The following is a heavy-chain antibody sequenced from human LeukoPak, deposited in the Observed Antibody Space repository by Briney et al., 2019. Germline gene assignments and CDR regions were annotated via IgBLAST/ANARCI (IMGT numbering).Heavy chain of an antibody. CDR2: ISYDGSNK. D-gene: IGHD3-3*01. Sequence: GGSLRLSCAASGFTFSSYAMHWVRQAPGKGLEWVAVISYDGSNKYYADSVKGRFTISRDNSKNTLYLQMNSLGAEDTAVYYCASEDNGYYDFWSGYRSNWFDPWGQGTLVTVSS. CDR3: ASEDNGYYDFWSGYRSNWFDP. CDR1: GFTFSSYA. V-gene: IGHV3-30-3*01. J-gene: IGHJ5*02.